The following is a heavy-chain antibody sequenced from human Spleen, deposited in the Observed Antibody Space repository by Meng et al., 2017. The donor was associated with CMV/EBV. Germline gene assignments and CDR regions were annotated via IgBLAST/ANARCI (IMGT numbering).Heavy chain of an antibody. J-gene: IGHJ6*02. D-gene: IGHD6-13*01. V-gene: IGHV3-49*04. CDR2: IRSKAYGGTT. Sequence: GESLKISCTASGFTFGDYAMSWVRQAPGKGLEWVGFIRSKAYGGTTEYAASVKGRFTISRDDSKSIAYLQMNGLKTEDTAVYYCTRDGIAAAGTWDYYGMDVWGQGTTVTVS. CDR3: TRDGIAAAGTWDYYGMDV. CDR1: GFTFGDYA.